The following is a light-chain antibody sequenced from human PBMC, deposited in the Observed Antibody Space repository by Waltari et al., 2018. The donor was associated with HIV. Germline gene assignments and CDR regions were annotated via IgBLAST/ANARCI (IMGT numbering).Light chain of an antibody. CDR3: LLYVGTGIWV. CDR2: GTS. J-gene: IGLJ3*02. Sequence: QTVVTQATSFSVSPGGTVTLTCGLRSGPGSSRYLPSVYQKPPDLPPRILIYGTSTRSSGVPDRFSGSIRGNKAALTITGGESDDESEYYCLLYVGTGIWVFGGGTKLTVL. V-gene: IGLV8-61*01. CDR1: SGPGSSRYL.